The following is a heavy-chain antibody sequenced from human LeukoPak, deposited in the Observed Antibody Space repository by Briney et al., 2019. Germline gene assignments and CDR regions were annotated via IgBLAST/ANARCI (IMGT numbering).Heavy chain of an antibody. J-gene: IGHJ3*02. Sequence: GASVKVSCKASGYTFTGYYMHWVRQAPGQGLEWMGWINPNSGGTNYAQKFQGRVTMTRDTSISTAYMELSRLRSDDTAVYYCARPQDDIVVVVAAQFAFDIGGQGTMVTVSS. CDR2: INPNSGGT. D-gene: IGHD2-15*01. CDR1: GYTFTGYY. V-gene: IGHV1-2*02. CDR3: ARPQDDIVVVVAAQFAFDI.